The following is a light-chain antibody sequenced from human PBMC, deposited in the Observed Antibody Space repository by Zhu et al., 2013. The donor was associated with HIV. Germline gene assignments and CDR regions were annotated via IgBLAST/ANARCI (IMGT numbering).Light chain of an antibody. CDR2: DAS. Sequence: EIVLTQFPVTLSLSPGDRATLSCRTSQGVSSFLAWYQQRPGQAPRLLIFDASNRATGIPARFSGSGSGTDFTLTISSLEPEDFAVYYCQQRINWPWTFGQGTKVEI. CDR3: QQRINWPWT. J-gene: IGKJ1*01. V-gene: IGKV3-11*01. CDR1: QGVSSF.